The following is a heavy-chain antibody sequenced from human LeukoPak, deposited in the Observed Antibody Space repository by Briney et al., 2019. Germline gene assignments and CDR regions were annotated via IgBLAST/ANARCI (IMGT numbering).Heavy chain of an antibody. CDR3: VRIPNSANFPNWFDP. D-gene: IGHD2/OR15-2a*01. CDR2: ISSSSTYI. CDR1: GFTFSSYT. V-gene: IGHV3-21*01. Sequence: GGSLRLSCAASGFTFSSYTMNLVRQAPGKGLEWVSSISSSSTYIYYADSVKGRFTISRDNAKNSLYLQMNSLRAEDTAVYYCVRIPNSANFPNWFDPWGQGTLVTVSS. J-gene: IGHJ5*02.